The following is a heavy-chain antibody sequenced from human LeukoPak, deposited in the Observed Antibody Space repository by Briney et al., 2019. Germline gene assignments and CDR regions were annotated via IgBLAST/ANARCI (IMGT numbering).Heavy chain of an antibody. V-gene: IGHV4-59*01. D-gene: IGHD1-20*01. CDR1: GFSFDDYG. CDR3: ARESNWNDGRGLGY. J-gene: IGHJ4*02. CDR2: IYYSGST. Sequence: GSLRLSCAASGFSFDDYGMSWVRQAPGKGLEWIGYIYYSGSTNYNPSLKSRVTISVDTSKNQFSLKLSSVTAADTAVYYCARESNWNDGRGLGYWGQGTLVTVSS.